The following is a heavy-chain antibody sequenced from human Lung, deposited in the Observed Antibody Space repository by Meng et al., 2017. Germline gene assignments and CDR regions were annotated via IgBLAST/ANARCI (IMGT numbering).Heavy chain of an antibody. D-gene: IGHD2-15*01. CDR2: ISHNGST. CDR1: GGSISSGGYS. J-gene: IGHJ4*02. CDR3: ARSGYCSGSSCYGSFDS. Sequence: QLQLQESGSGLGKPSQTLSLTCAFSGGSISSGGYSWSWIRQPPGKGLEWIGYISHNGSTYYNPSLKNRVTISVDRSKNQFSLRLTSVTAADTAVYSCARSGYCSGSSCYGSFDSWGQGTLVTVSS. V-gene: IGHV4-30-2*01.